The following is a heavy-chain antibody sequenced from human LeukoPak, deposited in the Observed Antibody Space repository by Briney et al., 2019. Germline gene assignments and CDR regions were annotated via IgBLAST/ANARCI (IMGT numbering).Heavy chain of an antibody. Sequence: GGSLRLSCAASGFTFSRYSMNWIRQAPGKGLEWVSSISSSSSYRYYADSVKGRFTISRDNAKNSLHLQMNSLRAEDTAVYYCMSYAGRSDDYWGQGTLVTVSS. V-gene: IGHV3-21*01. CDR1: GFTFSRYS. CDR3: MSYAGRSDDY. J-gene: IGHJ4*02. D-gene: IGHD3-16*01. CDR2: ISSSSSYR.